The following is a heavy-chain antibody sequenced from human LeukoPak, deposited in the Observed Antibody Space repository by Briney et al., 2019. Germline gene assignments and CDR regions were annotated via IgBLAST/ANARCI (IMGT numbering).Heavy chain of an antibody. V-gene: IGHV3-23*01. D-gene: IGHD3-22*01. CDR3: ARDLAVYDSSGYYAFDI. CDR2: ITGSGGNT. J-gene: IGHJ3*02. CDR1: GFTFSSYA. Sequence: GGSLRLSCAASGFTFSSYAMSWVRQAPGKGLEWVSAITGSGGNTYYADSVKGRFTISRDNSKNTLYLQMNSLRAEDTAVYYCARDLAVYDSSGYYAFDIWGQGAMVTVSS.